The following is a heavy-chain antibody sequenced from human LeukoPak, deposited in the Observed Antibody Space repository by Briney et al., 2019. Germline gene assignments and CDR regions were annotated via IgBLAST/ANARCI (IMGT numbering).Heavy chain of an antibody. D-gene: IGHD6-13*01. CDR1: GGSVSSGSYY. V-gene: IGHV4-39*07. CDR3: ARGPGYSSSDGAFDI. CDR2: INHSGST. J-gene: IGHJ3*02. Sequence: SETLSLTCTVSGGSVSSGSYYWSWIRQPPGKGLEWIGEINHSGSTNYNPSLKSRVTISVDTSKNQFSLKLSSVTAADTAVYYCARGPGYSSSDGAFDIWGQGTMVTVSS.